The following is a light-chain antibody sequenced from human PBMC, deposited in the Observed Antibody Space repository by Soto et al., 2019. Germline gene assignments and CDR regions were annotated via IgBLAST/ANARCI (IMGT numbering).Light chain of an antibody. V-gene: IGLV2-11*01. CDR3: CSYAGSYTLV. J-gene: IGLJ3*02. Sequence: QSVLTQPRSVSGSPGQSVTISCTGSSSDVGGYDFVSWYQQHPGKAPKLMISDVSERPSVVPDRFSGSKSANTASLTISGLLGEDEADYYCCSYAGSYTLVFGGGTKLTVL. CDR1: SSDVGGYDF. CDR2: DVS.